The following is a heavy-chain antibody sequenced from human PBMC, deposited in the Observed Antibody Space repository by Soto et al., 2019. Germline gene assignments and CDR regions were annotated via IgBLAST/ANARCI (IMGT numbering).Heavy chain of an antibody. Sequence: GAALKISCRGFGYTLNTYWIGWVRQLPGKGLEWMGVMSPGNTAIRYSPSFQCQVSISANTSISTAYLQWSSLKTSDSGMYYCARQGRTSASSDFWGQGTLVTISS. D-gene: IGHD2-21*01. CDR3: ARQGRTSASSDF. CDR2: MSPGNTAI. V-gene: IGHV5-51*01. J-gene: IGHJ4*02. CDR1: GYTLNTYW.